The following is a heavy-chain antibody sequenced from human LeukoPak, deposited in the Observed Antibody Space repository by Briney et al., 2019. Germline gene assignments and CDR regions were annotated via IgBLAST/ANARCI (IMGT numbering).Heavy chain of an antibody. V-gene: IGHV4-34*01. CDR3: AKSLYCGDDCF. Sequence: KPSETLSLTCAVYGGSFNYYWSWIRQPPGKGLEWIGEINHSGITKYNPSLKSRVSISVDTSKNQFSLRLSSVTAADTAIYYCAKSLYCGDDCFWGPGTMVTVSS. J-gene: IGHJ3*01. CDR2: INHSGIT. D-gene: IGHD2-21*02. CDR1: GGSFNYY.